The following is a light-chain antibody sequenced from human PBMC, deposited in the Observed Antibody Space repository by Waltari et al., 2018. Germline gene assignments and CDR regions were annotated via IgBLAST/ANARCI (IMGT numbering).Light chain of an antibody. CDR2: RNT. V-gene: IGLV1-47*01. Sequence: QSVLTQPPSASGTPGQRVTISCSGSSSDIGSKYVYWYQQLPGTAPKLLIYRNTQRPSGIPARFSASKSGTSASPAISGLRSEDEADYYLAARDDSLSAPVFFGGGTKLTVL. CDR1: SSDIGSKY. J-gene: IGLJ2*01. CDR3: AARDDSLSAPVF.